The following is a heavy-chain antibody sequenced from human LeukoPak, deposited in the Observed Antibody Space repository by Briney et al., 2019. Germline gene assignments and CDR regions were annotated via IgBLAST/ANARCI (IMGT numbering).Heavy chain of an antibody. V-gene: IGHV4-31*03. D-gene: IGHD1-26*01. CDR2: IYYSGST. CDR1: GGSISSGGYY. J-gene: IGHJ4*02. Sequence: SQTLSLTCTVSGGSISSGGYYWSWIRQHPGKGLEWIESIYYSGSTNYNPSLQGRVTISLDTSRNQFSLKLSSVTAADTAVYYCAKDGPSGSYFEADYWGQGTLVTVSP. CDR3: AKDGPSGSYFEADY.